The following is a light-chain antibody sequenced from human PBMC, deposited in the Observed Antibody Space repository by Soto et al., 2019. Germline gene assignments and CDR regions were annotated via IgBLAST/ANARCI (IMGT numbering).Light chain of an antibody. Sequence: IQLTHSPATLSRSLGDRDPITCPASQAMSSCFGWYQQKKGKAPKLLIYKASTPKSGVPARFSGSGSGTDSTLTISSLEPEEFAVDYCQQRSNRTFGQGTRLEIK. J-gene: IGKJ5*01. CDR2: KAS. CDR1: QAMSSC. V-gene: IGKV1-5*03. CDR3: QQRSNRT.